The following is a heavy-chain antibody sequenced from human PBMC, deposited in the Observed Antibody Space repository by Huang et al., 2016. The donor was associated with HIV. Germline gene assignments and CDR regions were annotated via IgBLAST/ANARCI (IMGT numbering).Heavy chain of an antibody. CDR3: GRASAYREYGADF. CDR1: GFTFGHYW. D-gene: IGHD4-17*01. CDR2: RRTDGGET. J-gene: IGHJ4*02. V-gene: IGHV3-7*04. Sequence: MVESGGGLVQPGGSLRLSCSASGFTFGHYWMTWVRQAPGKGLQWLTNRRTDGGETYYAAAVMGRFTPSRDNARNSVYLQMDNLRVDDTAVYYCGRASAYREYGADFWGQGTLVTVSS.